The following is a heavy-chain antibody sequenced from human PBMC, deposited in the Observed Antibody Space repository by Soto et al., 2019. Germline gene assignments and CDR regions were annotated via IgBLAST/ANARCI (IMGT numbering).Heavy chain of an antibody. V-gene: IGHV4-39*01. J-gene: IGHJ6*03. Sequence: SETLSLTCTVSGGSISSSSHYWGWIRQPPGKGLEWIGSIYYSGSTYYNPSLKSRVTISVDTSKNQFSLKLSSVTAADTAVYYCARQGSLYLYPYYYNYMDVWGKGTTVTVSS. CDR1: GGSISSSSHY. CDR2: IYYSGST. CDR3: ARQGSLYLYPYYYNYMDV. D-gene: IGHD3-16*02.